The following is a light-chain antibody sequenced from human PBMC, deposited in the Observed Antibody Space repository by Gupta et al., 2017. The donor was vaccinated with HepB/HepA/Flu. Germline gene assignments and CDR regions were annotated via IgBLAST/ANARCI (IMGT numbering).Light chain of an antibody. Sequence: QSALTQPRSVSGSPGQSVTISCTGTSSDVGRYNYVSWYQQHPGKAPKFMIYDVTKRPSGVPDRFSGSKSGNTASLTISGLQAEDEADYYGCSYAGNYLYVFGTGTKVTV. CDR2: DVT. V-gene: IGLV2-11*01. J-gene: IGLJ1*01. CDR3: CSYAGNYLYV. CDR1: SSDVGRYNY.